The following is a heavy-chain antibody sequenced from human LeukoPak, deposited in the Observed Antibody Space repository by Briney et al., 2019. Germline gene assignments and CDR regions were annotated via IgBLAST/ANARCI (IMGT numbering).Heavy chain of an antibody. CDR2: ISSSGSTI. CDR3: ARDSPYYYDSSGYGLDY. J-gene: IGHJ4*02. V-gene: IGHV3-11*01. Sequence: GGSLRLSCAASGFTLSDYYMSWIRQAPGKGLEWVSYISSSGSTIYYADSVKGRFTISRDNAKNSLYLQMNSLRAEDTAVYYCARDSPYYYDSSGYGLDYWGQGTLVTVSS. D-gene: IGHD3-22*01. CDR1: GFTLSDYY.